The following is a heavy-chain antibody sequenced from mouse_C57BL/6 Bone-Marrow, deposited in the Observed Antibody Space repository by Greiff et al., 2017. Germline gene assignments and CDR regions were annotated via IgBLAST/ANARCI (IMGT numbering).Heavy chain of an antibody. D-gene: IGHD2-2*01. CDR1: GYTFTSHW. CDR3: EGYDYYARDY. Sequence: QVQLQQSGPELVRPGASVKISCKAPGYTFTSHWMQWVRQRPGQGLEWIGEIFPGSGSTYYNEKFKGKATLTVDTSSRTAYLQHSSLTSEDAAVYYCEGYDYYARDYWGQGTSVTVSS. CDR2: IFPGSGST. J-gene: IGHJ4*01. V-gene: IGHV1-56*01.